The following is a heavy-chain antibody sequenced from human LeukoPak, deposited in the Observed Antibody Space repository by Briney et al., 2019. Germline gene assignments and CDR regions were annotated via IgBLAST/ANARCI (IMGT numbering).Heavy chain of an antibody. CDR1: GFTFSNYA. Sequence: PGRSLRLSCAASGFTFSNYAMSWVRQAPGRGLEWVSTIGHNGVYTYCADSVKGRFTISRDNSKNTLYLQMSSLRAEDTAIYYCAKTIAHEYWGEGTLVTVSS. D-gene: IGHD2-15*01. V-gene: IGHV3-23*01. J-gene: IGHJ4*02. CDR2: IGHNGVYT. CDR3: AKTIAHEY.